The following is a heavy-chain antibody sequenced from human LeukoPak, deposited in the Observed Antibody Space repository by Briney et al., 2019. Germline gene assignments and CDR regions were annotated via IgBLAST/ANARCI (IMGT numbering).Heavy chain of an antibody. CDR1: GGSISSYY. V-gene: IGHV4-59*01. CDR3: ARAGVLTTVMWVRRPKYHWFDP. Sequence: PSETLSLTCTVAGGSISSYYGSWILQPPGKGLEWIGYIYYSGSTNYNHSLKIRLIISVDTSKNQFSLKLSSVTAAATAVYYCARAGVLTTVMWVRRPKYHWFDPWGQGTLVTVSS. D-gene: IGHD4-11*01. J-gene: IGHJ5*02. CDR2: IYYSGST.